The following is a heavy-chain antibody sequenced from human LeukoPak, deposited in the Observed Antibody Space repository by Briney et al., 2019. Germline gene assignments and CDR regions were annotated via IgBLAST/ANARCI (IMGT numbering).Heavy chain of an antibody. CDR3: AKDSGHIVVVPAVEGNFDY. CDR1: GFTLSSYG. D-gene: IGHD2-2*01. J-gene: IGHJ4*02. V-gene: IGHV3-30*18. Sequence: VGSLRLSCAASGFTLSSYGMHWVRQAPRKGREWVAVISYDGSNKYYADSAKGRCTISTDNSKNTIYLQMNSLRAEATAVYYCAKDSGHIVVVPAVEGNFDYWGQGTLVTVSS. CDR2: ISYDGSNK.